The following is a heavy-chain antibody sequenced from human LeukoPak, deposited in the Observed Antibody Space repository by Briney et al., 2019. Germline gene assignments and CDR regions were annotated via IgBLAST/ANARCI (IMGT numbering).Heavy chain of an antibody. CDR3: ARRPVEGGGGYDY. V-gene: IGHV3-53*01. Sequence: PGGSLRLSCAASGFTVSSNYMSWVGQAPGKGLEWVSVIYSGGSTYYADSVKGRFTISRDNSKNTLYLQMNSLRAEDTAVYYCARRPVEGGGGYDYWGQGTLVTVSS. CDR1: GFTVSSNY. J-gene: IGHJ4*02. D-gene: IGHD3-16*01. CDR2: IYSGGST.